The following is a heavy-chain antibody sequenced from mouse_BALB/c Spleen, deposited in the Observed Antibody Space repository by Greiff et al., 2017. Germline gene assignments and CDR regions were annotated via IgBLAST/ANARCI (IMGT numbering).Heavy chain of an antibody. D-gene: IGHD2-1*01. CDR2: IWAGGST. CDR3: ARGDYYGNQYAMDY. CDR1: GFSLTSYG. Sequence: VHLVESGPGLVAPSQSLSITCTVSGFSLTSYGVHWVRQPPGKGLEWLGVIWAGGSTNYNSALMSRLSISKDNSKSQVFLKMNSLQTDDTAMYYCARGDYYGNQYAMDYWGQGTSVTVSS. J-gene: IGHJ4*01. V-gene: IGHV2-9*02.